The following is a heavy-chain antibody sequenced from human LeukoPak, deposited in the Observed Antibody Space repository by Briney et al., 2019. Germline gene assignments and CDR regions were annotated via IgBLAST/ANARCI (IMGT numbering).Heavy chain of an antibody. Sequence: AASVKVSCKASGYTFTSYAMHWVRQAPGQRLEWMGWINAGNGNTKYSQKFQGRVTITRDTSASTAYMELSSLRSEDTAVYYCARVDSGWSPLVDYYFDYWGQGTLVTVSP. CDR3: ARVDSGWSPLVDYYFDY. D-gene: IGHD6-19*01. V-gene: IGHV1-3*01. CDR1: GYTFTSYA. CDR2: INAGNGNT. J-gene: IGHJ4*02.